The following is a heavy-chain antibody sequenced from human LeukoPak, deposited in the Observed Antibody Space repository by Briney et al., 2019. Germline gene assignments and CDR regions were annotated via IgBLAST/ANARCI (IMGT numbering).Heavy chain of an antibody. V-gene: IGHV3-48*01. J-gene: IGHJ4*02. CDR2: ISSDSKTI. CDR1: GFTFNTYS. CDR3: ASPFDY. Sequence: PGGSLRLSCTASGFTFNTYSMNWVRQAPAKGLEWVSYISSDSKTIYYVDSVKGRFTISRDNAKNSLYLQMDSLRAEDTAVYYCASPFDYWGQGTLVTVSS.